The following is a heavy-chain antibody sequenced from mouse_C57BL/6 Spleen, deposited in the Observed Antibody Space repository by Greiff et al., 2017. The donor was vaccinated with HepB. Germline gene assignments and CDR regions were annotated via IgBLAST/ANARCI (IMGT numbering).Heavy chain of an antibody. Sequence: VQLQQSGPELVKPGASVKISCKASGYAFSSSWMNWVKQRPGKGLEWIGRIYPGDGDTNYNGKFKGKATLTADKSSSTAYMQLSSLTSEDSAVYFSARSRGYGDYYAMDYWGQGTSVTVSS. CDR1: GYAFSSSW. J-gene: IGHJ4*01. CDR3: ARSRGYGDYYAMDY. D-gene: IGHD2-2*01. CDR2: IYPGDGDT. V-gene: IGHV1-82*01.